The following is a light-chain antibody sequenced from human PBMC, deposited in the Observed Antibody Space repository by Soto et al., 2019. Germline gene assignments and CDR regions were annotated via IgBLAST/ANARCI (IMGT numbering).Light chain of an antibody. Sequence: QSALTQPASVSGSPGQSITISCTGTSSDIGNYNFVSWYQQHPGKVPKLLIYEVSNRPTGVSNRFSGSKSGNTASLTISGLQAEDEADYFCSSYSSSSTLEVFGGGTTLTVL. CDR3: SSYSSSSTLEV. V-gene: IGLV2-14*01. CDR2: EVS. CDR1: SSDIGNYNF. J-gene: IGLJ3*02.